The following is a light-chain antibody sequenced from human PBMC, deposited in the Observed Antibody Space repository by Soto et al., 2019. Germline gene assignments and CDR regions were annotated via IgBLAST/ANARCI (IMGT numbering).Light chain of an antibody. CDR2: EVT. CDR1: STDVGDYNY. Sequence: QSALAQPSSVSGSPGQSITISCTGTSTDVGDYNYVSWYQHHSGKAPKLLIYEVTNRPSGISDRFSGSKSVNTASLTISGLQAEDESDYYCGSYSSTDTPFVFGTGTKLTVL. V-gene: IGLV2-14*01. J-gene: IGLJ1*01. CDR3: GSYSSTDTPFV.